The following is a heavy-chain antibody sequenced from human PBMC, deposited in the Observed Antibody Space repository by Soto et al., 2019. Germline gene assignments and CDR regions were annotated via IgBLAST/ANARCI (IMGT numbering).Heavy chain of an antibody. CDR2: IYYSGST. V-gene: IGHV4-59*08. J-gene: IGHJ5*02. CDR3: ARHARYYDILTGYSTLSWFDP. Sequence: SETLSLTCNVSGDSISTHYWSWIRQPPGKGLEWIGHIYYSGSTDYNPSLKSRVTISIQTSKTQLSLKLISVTAADTAVYYCARHARYYDILTGYSTLSWFDPWGQGTLVTVS. CDR1: GDSISTHY. D-gene: IGHD3-9*01.